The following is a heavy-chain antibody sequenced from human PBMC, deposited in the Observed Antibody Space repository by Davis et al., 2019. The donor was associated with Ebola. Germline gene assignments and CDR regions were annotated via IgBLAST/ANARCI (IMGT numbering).Heavy chain of an antibody. CDR2: ISAYNDNT. J-gene: IGHJ6*02. CDR1: GYTFTSYG. V-gene: IGHV1-18*01. CDR3: ARDGGGYSGDGTLYGMDV. Sequence: ASVKVSCKASGYTFTSYGISWVRQAPGQGLEWMGWISAYNDNTNYAQKLQGRVTITRDTSANTAYMELSSLRSEDSAVYYCARDGGGYSGDGTLYGMDVWGQGTAVTVSS. D-gene: IGHD5-12*01.